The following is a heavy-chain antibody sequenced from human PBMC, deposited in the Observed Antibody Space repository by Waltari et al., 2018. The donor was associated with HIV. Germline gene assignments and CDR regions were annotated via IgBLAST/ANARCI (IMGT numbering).Heavy chain of an antibody. CDR2: ISGSGGST. J-gene: IGHJ3*02. Sequence: EVQLLESGGGLVQPGGCLRLSCAASGCPFSSHALCWGRQAPGKGLEWVSAISGSGGSTYYAESVKGRFTISRDNSKNTLYLQMNSLRAEDTAVYYCAKDIYWGDAFDIWGQGTMVTVSS. V-gene: IGHV3-23*01. CDR3: AKDIYWGDAFDI. D-gene: IGHD7-27*01. CDR1: GCPFSSHA.